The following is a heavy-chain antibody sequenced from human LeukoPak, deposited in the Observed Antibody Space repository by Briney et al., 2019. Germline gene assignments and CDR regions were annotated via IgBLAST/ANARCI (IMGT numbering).Heavy chain of an antibody. J-gene: IGHJ4*02. V-gene: IGHV3-13*01. CDR3: ARGGIQVSGIDEIDY. CDR2: IGISDET. D-gene: IGHD6-19*01. Sequence: PRXSXRLSCXXSXFTLRSYDMHWVRHVTGKGLEWVSAIGISDETYYQGSVKGRFTISRENAKNSLYLQMNSLTAGDTAVYYCARGGIQVSGIDEIDYWGQGTLVTVSS. CDR1: XFTLRSYD.